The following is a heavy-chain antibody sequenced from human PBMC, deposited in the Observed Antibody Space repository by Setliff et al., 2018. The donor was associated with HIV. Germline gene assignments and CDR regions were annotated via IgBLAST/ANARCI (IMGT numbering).Heavy chain of an antibody. D-gene: IGHD1-1*01. Sequence: SGPTLVNPTETLTLTCAFSGFSLATDGVSLGWIRQPPGEGPEWLALIYWDGDTRYNPSLKGRLTITKATSNDHVVLMMSNMDAADTATYYCTHVNNFRSVYLASWGQGTLVTVSS. CDR2: IYWDGDT. CDR1: GFSLATDGVS. J-gene: IGHJ5*02. CDR3: THVNNFRSVYLAS. V-gene: IGHV2-5*02.